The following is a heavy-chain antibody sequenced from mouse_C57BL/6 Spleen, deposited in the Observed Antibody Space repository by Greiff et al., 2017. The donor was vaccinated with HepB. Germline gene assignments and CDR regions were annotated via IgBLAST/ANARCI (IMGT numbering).Heavy chain of an antibody. V-gene: IGHV1-82*01. CDR2: IYPGDGDT. D-gene: IGHD2-2*01. CDR3: ARLVTPYWYFDV. CDR1: GYAFSSFW. Sequence: QVQLKESGPELVKPGASVKISCKASGYAFSSFWMNWVKQRPGKGLEWIGRIYPGDGDTNYNGKFKGKATLTADKSSSTAYMQLSSLTSEDSAVYFCARLVTPYWYFDVWGTGTTVTVSS. J-gene: IGHJ1*03.